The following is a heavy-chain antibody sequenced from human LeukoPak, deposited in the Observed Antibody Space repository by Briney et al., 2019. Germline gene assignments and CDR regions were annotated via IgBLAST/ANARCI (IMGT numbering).Heavy chain of an antibody. CDR1: GFTFSRYS. Sequence: GGSLRLSCAVSGFTFSRYSMNWVRQAPGKGLEWVSSITSDSSHTFYADSMKGRFTISRDNSKNTLDLQMSSLRAEDTAVYYCARDVLREGSSYNWGQGTLVTVSS. J-gene: IGHJ4*02. D-gene: IGHD3-10*01. V-gene: IGHV3-21*01. CDR3: ARDVLREGSSYN. CDR2: ITSDSSHT.